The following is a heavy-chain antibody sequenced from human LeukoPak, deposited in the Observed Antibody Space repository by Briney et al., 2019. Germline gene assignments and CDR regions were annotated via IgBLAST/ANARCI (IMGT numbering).Heavy chain of an antibody. Sequence: PGGSLRLSCAASGFTFSSYGMSWVRQAPGKGLEWLSGVSPPGGGTYYADSVKGRFTISRDDSKNTLSLQMSSLTVEDTAIYYCARDLAWGAFDSWGQGTLVTVSS. J-gene: IGHJ4*02. CDR2: VSPPGGGT. V-gene: IGHV3-23*01. D-gene: IGHD7-27*01. CDR3: ARDLAWGAFDS. CDR1: GFTFSSYG.